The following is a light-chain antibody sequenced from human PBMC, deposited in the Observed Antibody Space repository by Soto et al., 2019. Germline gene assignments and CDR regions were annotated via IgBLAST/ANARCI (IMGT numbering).Light chain of an antibody. CDR1: SSDVGSYNL. Sequence: QSALTQPASVSGSPGQSITISCAGTSSDVGSYNLVSWYQQHPGKAPKLLIYEGRNGPSGVSDRFSGSKSGNTASLTISGRQAEDEAYYYCCSYAGSTPLYVFGTGTKLTVL. CDR2: EGR. V-gene: IGLV2-23*01. CDR3: CSYAGSTPLYV. J-gene: IGLJ1*01.